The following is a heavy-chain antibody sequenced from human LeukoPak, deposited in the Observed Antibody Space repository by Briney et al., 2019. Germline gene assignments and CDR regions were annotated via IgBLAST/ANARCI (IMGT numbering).Heavy chain of an antibody. V-gene: IGHV4-59*08. CDR3: ASMAWEAAGGGWAFDI. J-gene: IGHJ3*02. Sequence: TSETLSLTCTVSGGSITDYYWSWIRHSSGKGLEWIGYMYYSGSTYYNPSLKSRVTISVDTSKNQFSLKLSSVTAADTAVYYCASMAWEAAGGGWAFDIWGQGTMVTVSS. CDR2: MYYSGST. CDR1: GGSITDYY. D-gene: IGHD6-13*01.